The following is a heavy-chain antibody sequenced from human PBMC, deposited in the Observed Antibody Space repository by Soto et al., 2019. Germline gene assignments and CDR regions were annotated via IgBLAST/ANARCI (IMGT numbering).Heavy chain of an antibody. CDR3: AKYRRTEAEGFTLDY. D-gene: IGHD6-13*01. Sequence: PSETLSLTCAVSGDSINNSYLSWIRQPPGKRLEWIGNIYYTGTTTYNPSLESRVTMSVDTSKNQFSLKLNSVDAADTAVYYCAKYRRTEAEGFTLDYWGRGTLVTVSS. CDR2: IYYTGTT. V-gene: IGHV4-59*01. J-gene: IGHJ4*02. CDR1: GDSINNSY.